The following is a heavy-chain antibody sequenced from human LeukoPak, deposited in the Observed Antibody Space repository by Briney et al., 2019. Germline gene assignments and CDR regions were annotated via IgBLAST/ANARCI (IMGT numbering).Heavy chain of an antibody. Sequence: GGSLRLSCAASGFTFSSYAMSWVRQAPGKGLEWVANIKQDGSEKYYVDSVKGRFTISRDNAKNSLYLQMNSLRAEDTAVYYCARAVSYYDSSGYSDAFDIWGQGTMVTVSS. J-gene: IGHJ3*02. CDR3: ARAVSYYDSSGYSDAFDI. CDR1: GFTFSSYA. CDR2: IKQDGSEK. V-gene: IGHV3-7*01. D-gene: IGHD3-22*01.